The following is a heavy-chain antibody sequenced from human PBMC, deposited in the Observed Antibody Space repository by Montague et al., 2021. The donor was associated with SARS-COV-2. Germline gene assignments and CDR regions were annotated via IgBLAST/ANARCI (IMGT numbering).Heavy chain of an antibody. CDR3: ARERITSFGVVTWPAYFDY. V-gene: IGHV4-59*01. J-gene: IGHJ4*02. Sequence: SETLSLTCTVSGGSISSYYWSWIRQPPGEGLEWIGNIYYSGSTXXXPSXXXRVTISVDTSKNQFSLKLSSVTAADTAVYYCARERITSFGVVTWPAYFDYWGQGPL. D-gene: IGHD3-3*01. CDR2: IYYSGST. CDR1: GGSISSYY.